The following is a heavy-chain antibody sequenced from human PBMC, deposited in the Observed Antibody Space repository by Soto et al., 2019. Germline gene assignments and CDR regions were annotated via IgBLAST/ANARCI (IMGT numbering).Heavy chain of an antibody. V-gene: IGHV1-69*13. J-gene: IGHJ3*01. CDR2: TIPNFGTA. D-gene: IGHD3-22*01. Sequence: ASVKVSCKASGGTFSSYGISCVRQAPGQGLEWMGGTIPNFGTAHDALKFQGRVTISADESTSTAYMELSSLRYEDTAVYYCARDQLYYNDISGRPLNAFDVWGQGTMVTVSS. CDR3: ARDQLYYNDISGRPLNAFDV. CDR1: GGTFSSYG.